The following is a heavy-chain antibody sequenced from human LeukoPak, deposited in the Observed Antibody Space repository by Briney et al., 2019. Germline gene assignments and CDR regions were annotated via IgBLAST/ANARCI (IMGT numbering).Heavy chain of an antibody. CDR3: ARGPPLFDP. Sequence: GGSLRLSCAASGFAFSSYAIHWVRQAPGKGLEWVSFISYDGRIKYYADSVKGRLTISRDNSKNTLSLQMNSLRAEDTAVYYCARGPPLFDPWGQGTLVTVSS. V-gene: IGHV3-30-3*01. CDR2: ISYDGRIK. CDR1: GFAFSSYA. J-gene: IGHJ5*02.